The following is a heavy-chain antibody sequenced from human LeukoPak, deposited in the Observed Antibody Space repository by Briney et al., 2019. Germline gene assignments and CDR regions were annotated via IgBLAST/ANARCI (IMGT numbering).Heavy chain of an antibody. D-gene: IGHD1-14*01. CDR1: GFTVITND. V-gene: IGHV3-53*01. J-gene: IGHJ4*02. CDR3: ARGVEPLAANTLAY. Sequence: GGSLRLSCAASGFTVITNDMTWGRQAPGKGLEWVSVLYSDGNIKYADSVQGRFTISRDNSKNTLYLEMNSLSPDDTAVYYCARGVEPLAANTLAYWGQGTLVTVSS. CDR2: LYSDGNI.